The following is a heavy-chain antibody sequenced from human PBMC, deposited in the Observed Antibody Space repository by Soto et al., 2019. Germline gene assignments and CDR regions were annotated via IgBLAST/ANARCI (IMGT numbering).Heavy chain of an antibody. D-gene: IGHD3-3*01. CDR2: ISGYNGNT. CDR1: GYTFTGYA. CDR3: ARGAHGSGYAVY. V-gene: IGHV1-18*01. Sequence: GASVKVSCKASGYTFTGYAIHWVRQAPGQGLEWMGWISGYNGNTNYPQKFQGRVTMTTDTFTSTGYMELRGLRSEDTAVYYCARGAHGSGYAVYWGQGTLVTVSS. J-gene: IGHJ4*02.